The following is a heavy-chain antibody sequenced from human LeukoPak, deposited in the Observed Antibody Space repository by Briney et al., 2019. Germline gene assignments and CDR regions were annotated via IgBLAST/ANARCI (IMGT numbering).Heavy chain of an antibody. V-gene: IGHV5-51*01. CDR1: GYSFTTYR. CDR2: ISPGDSDI. CDR3: VRHLDDSSGYYYRTMYYFDY. J-gene: IGHJ4*02. D-gene: IGHD3-22*01. Sequence: GESLKISCKGSGYSFTTYRIGWVRQMPGKGLEWMGVISPGDSDIRYSPSFQGQVIISADKSISTAYLQRSSLKASDTAMYYCVRHLDDSSGYYYRTMYYFDYWGQGTPVTVSS.